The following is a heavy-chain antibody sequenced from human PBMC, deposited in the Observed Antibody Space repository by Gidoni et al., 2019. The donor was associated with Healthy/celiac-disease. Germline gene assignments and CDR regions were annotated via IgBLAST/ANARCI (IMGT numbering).Heavy chain of an antibody. CDR1: GFTVSSYG. J-gene: IGHJ6*03. Sequence: QVQMVESGGGVVQPGRSLRLSCAASGFTVSSYGMHWVRQAPGKGLEWVAVIWYDGSNKYYADSVKGRFTISRDNSKNTLYLQMNSLRAEDTAVYYCARDGPNYGDYDGNYYYYMDVWGKGTTVTVSS. CDR2: IWYDGSNK. V-gene: IGHV3-33*01. D-gene: IGHD4-17*01. CDR3: ARDGPNYGDYDGNYYYYMDV.